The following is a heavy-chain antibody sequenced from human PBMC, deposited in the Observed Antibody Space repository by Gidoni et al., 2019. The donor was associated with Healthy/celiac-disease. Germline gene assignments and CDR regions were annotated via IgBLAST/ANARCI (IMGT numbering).Heavy chain of an antibody. CDR2: IIPILGTA. J-gene: IGHJ3*02. Sequence: QVQLVQSGAEVKKPGSSVKVSCTTSGGTFSSHALSWVRQAPGQGLEWMGGIIPILGTANYAQKFQGRVTITADESTSTAYMELSSLRSEDTAVYYCARVRITIFGVVIPAAFDIWGQGTMVTVSS. D-gene: IGHD3-3*01. CDR3: ARVRITIFGVVIPAAFDI. V-gene: IGHV1-69*01. CDR1: GGTFSSHA.